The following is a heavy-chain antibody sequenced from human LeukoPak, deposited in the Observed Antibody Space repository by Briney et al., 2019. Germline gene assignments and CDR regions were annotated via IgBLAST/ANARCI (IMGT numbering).Heavy chain of an antibody. CDR2: INHSGST. D-gene: IGHD3-9*01. CDR3: ARGHRLELRYFDWSQSFDY. J-gene: IGHJ4*02. CDR1: GGSFSGYY. Sequence: SETLSLPCAVYGGSFSGYYWSWIRQPPGKGLEWIGEINHSGSTNYNPSLKSRVTISVDTSKNQFSLKLSSVTAADTAVYYCARGHRLELRYFDWSQSFDYWGQGTLVTVSS. V-gene: IGHV4-34*01.